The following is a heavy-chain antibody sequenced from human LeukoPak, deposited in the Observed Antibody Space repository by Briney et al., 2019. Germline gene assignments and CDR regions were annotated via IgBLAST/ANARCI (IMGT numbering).Heavy chain of an antibody. D-gene: IGHD2-2*03. CDR1: GYTFTSYY. V-gene: IGHV1-46*01. CDR2: INPSGGST. Sequence: ASVKVSCKASGYTFTSYYMHWVRQAPGQGLEWMGIINPSGGSTSYAQKFQGRVTMTRDTSTSTVYMELSSLRSEDTAVYYCAREARMDIVVVPAAIDYYYYYGMDVWGQGTTVTVSS. CDR3: AREARMDIVVVPAAIDYYYYYGMDV. J-gene: IGHJ6*02.